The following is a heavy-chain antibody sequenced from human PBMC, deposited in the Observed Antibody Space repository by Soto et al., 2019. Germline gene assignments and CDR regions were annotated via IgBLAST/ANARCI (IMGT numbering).Heavy chain of an antibody. Sequence: SGPTLVNPTQTLPLTCTFSGFSLSTSGVGVGWVRQPPGKALEWLALIYWDDDKRYXTSLKNRVTISKETSRNQVVLTMTNMDPVDTATYCCAHRGPGHFRFDPWGRGTLVTVSS. D-gene: IGHD3-3*02. J-gene: IGHJ5*02. CDR3: AHRGPGHFRFDP. V-gene: IGHV2-5*02. CDR1: GFSLSTSGVG. CDR2: IYWDDDK.